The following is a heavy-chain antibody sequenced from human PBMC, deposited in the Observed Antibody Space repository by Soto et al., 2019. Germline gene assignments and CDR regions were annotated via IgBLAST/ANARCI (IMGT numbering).Heavy chain of an antibody. CDR1: GGSLSNYG. Sequence: QVQLVQSGAEVKKPFSSVKVSCKASGGSLSNYGISWVRQAPGQGLEWMGGIIPVFGTANYAQKFQGRVTISADESTSIVYMDVTSLRSEDTAVYYCARGDATKIVVTTYYGMDVWGQGTTVTVSS. D-gene: IGHD4-17*01. V-gene: IGHV1-69*12. CDR2: IIPVFGTA. CDR3: ARGDATKIVVTTYYGMDV. J-gene: IGHJ6*02.